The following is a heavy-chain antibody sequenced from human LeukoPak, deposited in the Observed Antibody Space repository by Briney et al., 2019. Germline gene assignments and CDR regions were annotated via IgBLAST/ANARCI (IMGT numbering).Heavy chain of an antibody. V-gene: IGHV3-21*01. Sequence: GGSLRLSCAASGFTFSNYWMNWVRQAPGKGLEWVSSISSGSGHIYYADSVRGRFTISRDNAKNSLYLPMNSLRAEDTAIYYCARIHIAVADGNWGQGTLVTVSS. D-gene: IGHD6-19*01. J-gene: IGHJ4*02. CDR1: GFTFSNYW. CDR3: ARIHIAVADGN. CDR2: ISSGSGHI.